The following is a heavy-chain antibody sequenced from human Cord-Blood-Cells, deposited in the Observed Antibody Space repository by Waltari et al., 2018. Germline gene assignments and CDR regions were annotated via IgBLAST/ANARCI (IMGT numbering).Heavy chain of an antibody. CDR1: GYTFTGYY. CDR3: ARDKIFGVAQTDY. Sequence: QVQLVQSGAEVKKPGASVKVSCKASGYTFTGYYMPWVRQAPGQGLEWMGWINPNSGGTNYAQKFQGRGTMTRDTSISTAYMELSRLRSDDTAVYYCARDKIFGVAQTDYWGQGTLVTVSS. J-gene: IGHJ4*02. V-gene: IGHV1-2*02. D-gene: IGHD3-3*01. CDR2: INPNSGGT.